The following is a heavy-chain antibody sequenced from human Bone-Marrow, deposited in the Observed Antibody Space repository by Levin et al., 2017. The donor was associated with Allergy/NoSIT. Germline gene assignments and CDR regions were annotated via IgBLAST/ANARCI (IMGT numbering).Heavy chain of an antibody. CDR2: ISYDGSFT. Sequence: PGGSLRLSCAASGFSFRSYGMHWVRQAPGKGLEWVGLISYDGSFTFYGDSVKGRFTISRDNSNNTLFLQMDSLRAEDTARYYCAKAGTTVMLDYSYLDVWGEGTAVTVSS. D-gene: IGHD4-17*01. CDR3: AKAGTTVMLDYSYLDV. V-gene: IGHV3-30*18. CDR1: GFSFRSYG. J-gene: IGHJ6*03.